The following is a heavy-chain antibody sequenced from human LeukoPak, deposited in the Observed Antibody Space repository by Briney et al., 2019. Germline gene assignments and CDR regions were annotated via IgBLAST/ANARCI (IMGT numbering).Heavy chain of an antibody. V-gene: IGHV3-53*01. D-gene: IGHD6-13*01. CDR3: AKEAMAAAGAPFDH. J-gene: IGHJ4*02. CDR1: GFNVRSNY. CDR2: IYGDGST. Sequence: PGGSLRLSCEASGFNVRSNYMSWVRQAPGKGLEWVSAIYGDGSTYYSGSVKGRFTISRDISKNTLYLQMNSLRAGDTAVYYCAKEAMAAAGAPFDHWGQGTLVIVSS.